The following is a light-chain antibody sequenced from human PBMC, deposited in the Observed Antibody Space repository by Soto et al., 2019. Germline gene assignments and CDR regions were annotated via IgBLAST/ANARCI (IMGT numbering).Light chain of an antibody. CDR1: QSVSGRY. CDR3: QQYNNWLT. V-gene: IGKV3-20*01. CDR2: GAS. Sequence: EIVLTQSPGTLSLSPGERAALSCRASQSVSGRYLAWYQQKPGQAPRLLIYGASTRATGIPDRFSGSGSGTDFTLTISILEPEDFAVYYCQQYNNWLTFGGGTKVDIK. J-gene: IGKJ4*01.